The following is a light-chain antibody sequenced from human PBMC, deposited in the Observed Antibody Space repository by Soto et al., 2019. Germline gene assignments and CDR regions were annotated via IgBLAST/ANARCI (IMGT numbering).Light chain of an antibody. CDR3: QQSNNWPPLT. J-gene: IGKJ4*01. Sequence: EIVMTQSPATLSVSPGETATLSCRASQSVAGNLAWYQQKPGQPPRLLIYGVSTMATGVPARFSGSGSETDFSLTISSLQIEDFALYYCQQSNNWPPLTFGGGTKVELK. CDR2: GVS. CDR1: QSVAGN. V-gene: IGKV3-15*01.